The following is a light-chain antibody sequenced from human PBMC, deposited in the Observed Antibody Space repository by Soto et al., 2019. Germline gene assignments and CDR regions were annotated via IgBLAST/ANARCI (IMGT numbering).Light chain of an antibody. Sequence: ETVMTQSPATLSVSPGEGATLSCRASQTVNNNLAWYQQKPGQAPRLLIYGASTRATGVPARFSGSGSGTEFTLTISSLQSEDFAVYYCQQCDTSRTWTFGQGTKVDIK. V-gene: IGKV3-15*01. J-gene: IGKJ1*01. CDR1: QTVNNN. CDR3: QQCDTSRTWT. CDR2: GAS.